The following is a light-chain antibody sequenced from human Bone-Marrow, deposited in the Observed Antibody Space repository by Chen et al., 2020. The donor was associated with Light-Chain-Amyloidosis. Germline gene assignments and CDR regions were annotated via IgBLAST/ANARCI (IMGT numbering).Light chain of an antibody. Sequence: SYVLTQPPSVSVAPGKTARITCGGNNIGTKYVHRYQQKPGQAPVLVISYDRDRPSGIPERFSGSNSGNTATLTISRVEAGDEADYYCQVWDSDSDHVVFGGGTKLTVL. CDR3: QVWDSDSDHVV. CDR2: YDR. V-gene: IGLV3-21*04. CDR1: NIGTKY. J-gene: IGLJ2*01.